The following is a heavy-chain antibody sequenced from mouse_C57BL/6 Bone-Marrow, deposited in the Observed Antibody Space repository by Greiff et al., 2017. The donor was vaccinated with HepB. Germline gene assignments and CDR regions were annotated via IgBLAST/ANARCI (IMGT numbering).Heavy chain of an antibody. V-gene: IGHV1-80*01. D-gene: IGHD4-1*02. J-gene: IGHJ2*01. CDR3: ASSWQLGFDY. CDR1: GYAFSSYW. Sequence: VQVVESGAELVKPGASVKISSKASGYAFSSYWMNGVKQRPGKGLEWIGQIYPGDGDTNYNGKFKGKATLTADKSSSKAYMQISSLTSEDSAVYCCASSWQLGFDYRGQCTTLTVSS. CDR2: IYPGDGDT.